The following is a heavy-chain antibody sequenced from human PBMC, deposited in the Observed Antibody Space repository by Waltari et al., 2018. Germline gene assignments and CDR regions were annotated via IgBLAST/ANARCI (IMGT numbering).Heavy chain of an antibody. V-gene: IGHV4-4*02. CDR3: ARDRGRGLYLES. D-gene: IGHD2-15*01. CDR1: GDSMITNDW. J-gene: IGHJ4*02. Sequence: QLQLQESGPGLVKPSGTLSLTCTVPGDSMITNDWWSWVRQPPEKGLEWIGQIPRSGKTNYSPSLESRVIISIDTSNNQFSLKVTSTTAADTAVYYCARDRGRGLYLESWGQGTLVTVSP. CDR2: IPRSGKT.